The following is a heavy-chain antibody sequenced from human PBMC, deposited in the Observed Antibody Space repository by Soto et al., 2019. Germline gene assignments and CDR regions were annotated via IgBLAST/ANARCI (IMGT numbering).Heavy chain of an antibody. Sequence: QVQLVQSGAEVRKPGSSVRVSCKASGGSFNRHTISWVRQAPGQGLECMGGIIPIFGTANHAQKFQGRVTIIADESTSTVYMELSRLRSDDTAIYYCSRGWGYDSTDYYYAYWGQGTLVIVSS. J-gene: IGHJ4*02. CDR1: GGSFNRHT. D-gene: IGHD3-22*01. V-gene: IGHV1-69*01. CDR3: SRGWGYDSTDYYYAY. CDR2: IIPIFGTA.